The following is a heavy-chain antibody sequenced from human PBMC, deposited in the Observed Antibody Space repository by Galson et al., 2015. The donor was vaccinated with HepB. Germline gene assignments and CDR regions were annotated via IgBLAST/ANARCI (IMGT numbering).Heavy chain of an antibody. CDR3: AKDNDVKADADNSPHFDF. J-gene: IGHJ4*02. D-gene: IGHD1-1*01. CDR1: GFTFTSYA. V-gene: IGHV3-23*01. Sequence: SLRLSCAASGFTFTSYAMTWVRQAPGKGLEWVSTVSRSGGNTFYADSVKGRFTISKDNSKNTMYLQMNSLRAEDSAIYYCAKDNDVKADADNSPHFDFWGQGTLVTVSS. CDR2: VSRSGGNT.